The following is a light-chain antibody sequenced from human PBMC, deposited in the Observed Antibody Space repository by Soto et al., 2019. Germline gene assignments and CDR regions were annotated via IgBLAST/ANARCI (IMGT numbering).Light chain of an antibody. J-gene: IGKJ1*01. CDR1: QGVDRNS. CDR3: LQYRTFASWT. V-gene: IGKV3-20*01. CDR2: GAS. Sequence: EIVLTQSPGTLSLSPGERATLSCRTSQGVDRNSLAWYQQKPGQAPRLVIHGASIRATGIPDRFSGSGSGTDFSLTITRVGSEDFAVYYYLQYRTFASWTFGQLTQVEI.